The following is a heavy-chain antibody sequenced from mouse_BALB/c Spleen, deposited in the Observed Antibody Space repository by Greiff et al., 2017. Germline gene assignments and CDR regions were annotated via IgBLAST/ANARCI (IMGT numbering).Heavy chain of an antibody. CDR3: TRDLGY. J-gene: IGHJ2*01. V-gene: IGHV5-6-4*01. CDR2: ISSGGSYT. Sequence: EVHLVESGGGLVKPGGSLKLSCAASGFTFSSYTMSWVRQTPEKRLEWVATISSGGSYTYYPDSVKGRFTISRDNAKNTLYLQMSSLKSEDTAMYYCTRDLGYWGQGTTLTVSS. CDR1: GFTFSSYT. D-gene: IGHD4-1*01.